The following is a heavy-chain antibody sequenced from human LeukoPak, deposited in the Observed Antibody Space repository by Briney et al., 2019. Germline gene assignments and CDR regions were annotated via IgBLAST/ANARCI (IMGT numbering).Heavy chain of an antibody. CDR2: IIPIFGTA. Sequence: SVEVSCKASGGTFSSYAISWVRQAPGQGLEWMGGIIPIFGTANYAQKFQGRVTITADESTSTAYMELSSLRSEDTAVYYCAREAGYSSGWYVYWGQGTLVTVSS. CDR1: GGTFSSYA. D-gene: IGHD6-19*01. CDR3: AREAGYSSGWYVY. J-gene: IGHJ4*02. V-gene: IGHV1-69*13.